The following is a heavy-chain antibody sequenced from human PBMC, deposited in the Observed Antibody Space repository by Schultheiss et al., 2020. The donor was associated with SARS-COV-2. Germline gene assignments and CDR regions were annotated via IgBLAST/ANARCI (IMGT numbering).Heavy chain of an antibody. Sequence: SETLSLTCTVSGGSISSGGYYWSWIRQHPGKGLEWIGYIYYSGSTYYNPSLKSRVTISVDTSKNQFSLKLSSVTAADTAVYYCARDLYSSSFYYMDVCGKGTTVTVSS. CDR2: IYYSGST. CDR1: GGSISSGGYY. V-gene: IGHV4-31*03. D-gene: IGHD6-13*01. J-gene: IGHJ6*03. CDR3: ARDLYSSSFYYMDV.